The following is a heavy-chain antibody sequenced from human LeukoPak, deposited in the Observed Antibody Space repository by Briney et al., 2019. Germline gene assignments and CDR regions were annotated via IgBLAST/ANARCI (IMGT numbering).Heavy chain of an antibody. CDR3: ARLGEGAVGHP. V-gene: IGHV1-69*06. D-gene: IGHD6-13*01. Sequence: SVKVSCKASGGTFGSYVINWVRQAPGQGLEWMGGIIPMFDTTYYAQKFQGRATITADKSTTTAYMEVSSLRSEDTAVYYCARLGEGAVGHPWGQGTLVTVSS. CDR1: GGTFGSYV. J-gene: IGHJ5*02. CDR2: IIPMFDTT.